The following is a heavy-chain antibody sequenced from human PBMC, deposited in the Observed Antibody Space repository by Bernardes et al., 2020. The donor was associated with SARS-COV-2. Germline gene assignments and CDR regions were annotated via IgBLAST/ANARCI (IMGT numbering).Heavy chain of an antibody. CDR1: GFTFSSYW. CDR2: INSDGSST. D-gene: IGHD6-6*01. CDR3: ARVIRSSPNVDY. Sequence: GWSLSLSCAASGFTFSSYWMHWVRQAPGKGLVWVSRINSDGSSTSYADSVKGRFTISRDNAKNTLYLQMNSLRAEDTAVYYCARVIRSSPNVDYWGQGTLVTVSS. V-gene: IGHV3-74*01. J-gene: IGHJ4*02.